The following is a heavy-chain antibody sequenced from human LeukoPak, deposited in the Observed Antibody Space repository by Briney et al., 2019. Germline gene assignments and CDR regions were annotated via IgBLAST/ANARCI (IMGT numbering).Heavy chain of an antibody. Sequence: GGSLRLSCAASGITFSSYAMSWVRQAPGKGLEWVSAISGSGGSTYYADSVKGRFTISRDNSKNTLYLQMNSLRAEDTAVYYCAKATMVGSGWYFPFDLWGRGTLVTVSS. D-gene: IGHD6-19*01. V-gene: IGHV3-23*01. CDR1: GITFSSYA. CDR3: AKATMVGSGWYFPFDL. J-gene: IGHJ2*01. CDR2: ISGSGGST.